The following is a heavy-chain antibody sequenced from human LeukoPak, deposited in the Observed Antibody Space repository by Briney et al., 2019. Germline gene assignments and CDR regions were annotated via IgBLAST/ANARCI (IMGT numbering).Heavy chain of an antibody. CDR1: GFTFINFG. J-gene: IGHJ4*02. Sequence: PGGSLRLSCAASGFTFINFGMHWVRQAPGKGPEWVAIVWYDGNNKYYADSVKGRFTISRDNSENTLFLQMNSLRVEDSALYYCARGDDGRSHDYWGQGTRVTVSS. CDR2: VWYDGNNK. D-gene: IGHD1-1*01. CDR3: ARGDDGRSHDY. V-gene: IGHV3-33*01.